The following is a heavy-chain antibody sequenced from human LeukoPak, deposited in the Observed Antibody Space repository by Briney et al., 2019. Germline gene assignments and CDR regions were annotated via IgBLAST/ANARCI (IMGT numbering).Heavy chain of an antibody. CDR1: GYTFTSYD. D-gene: IGHD6-6*01. Sequence: ASVKVSCKASGYTFTSYDINWVRRATGQGLEWMGWMNPNSGNTGYAQKFQGRVTMTRNTSISTAYMELSSLRSEDTAVYYCARGTTRIAARPLGYWGQGTLVTVSS. J-gene: IGHJ4*02. V-gene: IGHV1-8*01. CDR2: MNPNSGNT. CDR3: ARGTTRIAARPLGY.